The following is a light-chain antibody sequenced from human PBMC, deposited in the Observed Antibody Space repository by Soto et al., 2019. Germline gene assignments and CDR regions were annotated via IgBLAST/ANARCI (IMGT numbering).Light chain of an antibody. CDR2: STS. V-gene: IGKV3-20*01. CDR3: QQYTSLPIT. Sequence: EVVLTQSPGTLSLSPGDRVTLSCKASQSIATPYLAWYQQTFGQAPRLLISSTSKRAPDIPDRFSGAGSGTDFTLTISRLESEDSGVYYCQQYTSLPITFGKGTRLVI. J-gene: IGKJ5*01. CDR1: QSIATPY.